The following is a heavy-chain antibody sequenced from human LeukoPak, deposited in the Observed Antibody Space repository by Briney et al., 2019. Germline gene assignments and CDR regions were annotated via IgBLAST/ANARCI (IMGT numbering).Heavy chain of an antibody. CDR2: IIPIFGTA. D-gene: IGHD3-22*01. Sequence: ASVKVSCKASGYTFTGYYMHWVRQAPGQGLEWMGGIIPIFGTANYAQKFQGRVTITADESTSTAYMELSSLRSEDTAVYYCARSYDSSGPYDGYGMDVWGQGTTVTVSS. CDR3: ARSYDSSGPYDGYGMDV. V-gene: IGHV1-69*13. CDR1: GYTFTGYY. J-gene: IGHJ6*02.